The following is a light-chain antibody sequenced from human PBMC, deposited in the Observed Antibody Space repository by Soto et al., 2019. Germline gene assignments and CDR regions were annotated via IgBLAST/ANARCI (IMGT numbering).Light chain of an antibody. Sequence: EIVLTQSPGTLSLSPGERATLSCRASQSVGINYLAWYQQRPGQAPRLLISCASSRAAGIPDRFSGSGSGTDFTLTISRLEPEDFAVYYCQHYGASPRIFTFGPGTKVDIK. CDR2: CAS. J-gene: IGKJ3*01. CDR1: QSVGINY. V-gene: IGKV3-20*01. CDR3: QHYGASPRIFT.